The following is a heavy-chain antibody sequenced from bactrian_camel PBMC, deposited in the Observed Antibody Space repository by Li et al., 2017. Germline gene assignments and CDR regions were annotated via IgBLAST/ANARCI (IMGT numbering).Heavy chain of an antibody. V-gene: IGHV3S53*01. D-gene: IGHD2*01. CDR2: IDSDGIT. CDR1: GATQDIGC. Sequence: QVQLVESGGESVQAGGSLRLSCVASGATQDIGCMGWFRQVPGLEREGIGSIDSDGITTYADSLKARFTISRDNAKSTLYLQMNNLKPEDTAMYYCGTNKYCRGSACCNSDFSHWGQGTQVTVSP. J-gene: IGHJ4*01. CDR3: GTNKYCRGSACCNSDFSH.